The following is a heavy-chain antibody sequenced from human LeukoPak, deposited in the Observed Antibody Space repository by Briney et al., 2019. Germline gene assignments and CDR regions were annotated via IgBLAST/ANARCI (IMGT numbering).Heavy chain of an antibody. CDR2: ISYDGSNK. V-gene: IGHV3-30-3*01. D-gene: IGHD1-1*01. Sequence: GRSLRLSCAASGFTFSSYAMHWVRQAPGKGLEWVAVISYDGSNKYYADSVKGRFTISRDNSKNTLYLQMNSLRAEDTAVYYCALFSGTPKPFYFDYWGQGTLVTVSS. CDR1: GFTFSSYA. CDR3: ALFSGTPKPFYFDY. J-gene: IGHJ4*02.